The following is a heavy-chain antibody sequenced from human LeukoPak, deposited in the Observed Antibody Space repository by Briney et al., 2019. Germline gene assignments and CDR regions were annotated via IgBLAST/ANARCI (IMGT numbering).Heavy chain of an antibody. Sequence: GGSLRLSCAASGFTFSSYSMNWVRQAPGKGLEWVSSISSSSSYIYYADSVKGRFTISRDNAKNSLYLQMNSLRAEDTAVYYCARGGGYSYGKVDYWGQGTLVTVSS. J-gene: IGHJ4*02. CDR3: ARGGGYSYGKVDY. CDR2: ISSSSSYI. D-gene: IGHD5-18*01. CDR1: GFTFSSYS. V-gene: IGHV3-21*01.